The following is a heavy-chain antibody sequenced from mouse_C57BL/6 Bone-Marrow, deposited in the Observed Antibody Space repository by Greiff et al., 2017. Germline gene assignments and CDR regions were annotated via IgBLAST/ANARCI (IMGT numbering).Heavy chain of an antibody. V-gene: IGHV8-12*01. CDR2: IYWDDDK. Sequence: QVQLKQSGPGILQSSQTLSLTCSFSGFSLSTSGMGVSWIRQPSGKGLEWLAHIYWDDDKRYNPSLKSRLTISKDTSRNQVFLKITSVDTADTATYYCARLYYYGSGGAYWGQGTLVTVSA. J-gene: IGHJ3*01. CDR3: ARLYYYGSGGAY. CDR1: GFSLSTSGMG. D-gene: IGHD1-1*01.